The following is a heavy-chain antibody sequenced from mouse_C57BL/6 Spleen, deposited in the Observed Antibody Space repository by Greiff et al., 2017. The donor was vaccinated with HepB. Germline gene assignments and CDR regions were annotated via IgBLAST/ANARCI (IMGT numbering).Heavy chain of an antibody. D-gene: IGHD3-2*02. J-gene: IGHJ2*01. Sequence: VQLQQSGTVLARPGASVKMSCKTSGYTFTSYWMHWVKQRPGQGLEWIGAIYPGNSDTSYNQKFKGKAKLTAVTSARTAYMELSSLTNEDSAVYYCTQTAQATSRNYWGQGTTLTVSS. V-gene: IGHV1-5*01. CDR2: IYPGNSDT. CDR1: GYTFTSYW. CDR3: TQTAQATSRNY.